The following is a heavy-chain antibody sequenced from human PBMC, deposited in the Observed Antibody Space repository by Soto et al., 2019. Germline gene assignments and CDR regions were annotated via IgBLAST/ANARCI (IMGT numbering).Heavy chain of an antibody. Sequence: SETLSLTCTASGGAISSYHWCWIRQPPGKGLEWIGYIYYSGSPNYNPSLTCRVTISVVTSKNTSSLELSSVTAADTAVYYCARSWAVGATSYFDYWGQGTLVTVSS. CDR2: IYYSGSP. J-gene: IGHJ4*02. D-gene: IGHD1-26*01. CDR3: ARSWAVGATSYFDY. V-gene: IGHV4-59*01. CDR1: GGAISSYH.